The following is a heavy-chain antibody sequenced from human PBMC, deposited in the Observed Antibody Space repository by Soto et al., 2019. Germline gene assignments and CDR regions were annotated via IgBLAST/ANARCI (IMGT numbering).Heavy chain of an antibody. CDR2: ISGSGGST. D-gene: IGHD6-19*01. Sequence: EWSLRVSWSASEFTFSSYARSWVRKTPGKVLEWVSAISGSGGSTYYADSVKGRFTISRDNSKNTLYLQMNSLRAEDTAVYYCAKEGSGWYYGPDEYYYFEYWGQGTLVTVSS. CDR1: EFTFSSYA. V-gene: IGHV3-23*01. CDR3: AKEGSGWYYGPDEYYYFEY. J-gene: IGHJ4*02.